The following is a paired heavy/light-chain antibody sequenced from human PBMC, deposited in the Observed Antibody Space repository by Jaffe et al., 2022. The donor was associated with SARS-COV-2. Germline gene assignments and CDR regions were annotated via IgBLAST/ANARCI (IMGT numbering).Heavy chain of an antibody. CDR2: IYNIGST. CDR1: GGSISSYY. Sequence: QVQLQESGPGLVKPSETLSLTCTVSGGSISSYYWSWIRQPPGKGLEWIGYIYNIGSTNYNPSLKSRVTISVDTSKNQFSLRLSSVTAADTAVYYCARGFDSSWYYFDHWGQGTLVTVSS. J-gene: IGHJ4*02. CDR3: ARGFDSSWYYFDH. D-gene: IGHD6-13*01. V-gene: IGHV4-59*01.
Light chain of an antibody. CDR1: QSVLYSSNNKNY. J-gene: IGKJ3*01. V-gene: IGKV4-1*01. Sequence: DIVMTQSPDSLAVSLGERATINCKSSQSVLYSSNNKNYLAWYQQKPGQPPKLLIYWASTRESGVPDRFSGSGSGTDFTLTISSLQAEDVAVYYCQHCYSTPPTFGPGTKVDIK. CDR2: WAS. CDR3: QHCYSTPPT.